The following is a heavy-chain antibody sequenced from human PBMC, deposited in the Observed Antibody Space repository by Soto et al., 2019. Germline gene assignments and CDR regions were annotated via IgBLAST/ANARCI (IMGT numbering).Heavy chain of an antibody. V-gene: IGHV3-30-3*01. CDR1: VFTFSTHA. D-gene: IGHD1-20*01. Sequence: QVQLVESGGGVVQPGRSLRLSCAASVFTFSTHAMHWVRQAPGKGLECVAIVSFDGSNKYYADSVKSRFTISRDNSKNTLYLQMSGLTPEDTAVYYCARDQTGITTTGGGRIDHWGQGTLVTVSS. CDR2: VSFDGSNK. CDR3: ARDQTGITTTGGGRIDH. J-gene: IGHJ4*02.